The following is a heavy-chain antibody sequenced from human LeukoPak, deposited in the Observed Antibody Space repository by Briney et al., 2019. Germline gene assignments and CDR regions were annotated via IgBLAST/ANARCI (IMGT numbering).Heavy chain of an antibody. CDR3: AREGESPPVGSFDP. CDR1: GGSISSYY. CDR2: IYYSGST. Sequence: PSETLSLTCTVSGGSISSYYWSWIRQPPGKGLEWVGYIYYSGSTNYNPSLKSRVTISVDTSKNQCSLRLSSVTAADTAVYYCAREGESPPVGSFDPWGQGTLVTVSS. J-gene: IGHJ5*02. D-gene: IGHD3-16*01. V-gene: IGHV4-59*01.